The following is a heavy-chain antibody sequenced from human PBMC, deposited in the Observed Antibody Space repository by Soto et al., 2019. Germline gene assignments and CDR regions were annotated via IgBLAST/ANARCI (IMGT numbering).Heavy chain of an antibody. CDR3: ASEYCSGGSCYPYYFDY. V-gene: IGHV3-30*03. CDR1: GFTFSSYG. Sequence: PGGSLRLSCAASGFTFSSYGMHWVRQAPGKGLEWVAVISYDGSNKYYADSVKGRFTISRDNSKNTLYLQMNSLRAEDTAVYYCASEYCSGGSCYPYYFDYWGQGTLVTVSS. CDR2: ISYDGSNK. D-gene: IGHD2-15*01. J-gene: IGHJ4*02.